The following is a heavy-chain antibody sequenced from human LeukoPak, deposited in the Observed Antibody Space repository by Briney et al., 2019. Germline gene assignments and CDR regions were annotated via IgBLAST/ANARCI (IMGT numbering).Heavy chain of an antibody. J-gene: IGHJ3*02. CDR1: GFTFSSYW. CDR2: ISGSGGST. D-gene: IGHD1-7*01. CDR3: AKGLYNWNYLGAFDI. Sequence: GGSLRLSCAASGFTFSSYWMSWVRQAPGKGLEWVSAISGSGGSTYYADSVKGRFTISRDNSKNTLYLQMNSLRAEDTAVYYCAKGLYNWNYLGAFDIWGQGTMVTVSS. V-gene: IGHV3-23*01.